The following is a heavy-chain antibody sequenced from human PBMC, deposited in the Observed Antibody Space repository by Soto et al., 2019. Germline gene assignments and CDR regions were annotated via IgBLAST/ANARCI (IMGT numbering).Heavy chain of an antibody. V-gene: IGHV1-3*01. Sequence: GASVKVSCKASGYTFTSYAMHWVRQAPGQRLEWMGWINAGNGNTKYSQKFQGRVTITRDTSASTAYMELSSLRSEDTAVYYCARWDSSVYYYAFDIWGKGTMVTVSS. D-gene: IGHD3-22*01. CDR2: INAGNGNT. J-gene: IGHJ3*02. CDR1: GYTFTSYA. CDR3: ARWDSSVYYYAFDI.